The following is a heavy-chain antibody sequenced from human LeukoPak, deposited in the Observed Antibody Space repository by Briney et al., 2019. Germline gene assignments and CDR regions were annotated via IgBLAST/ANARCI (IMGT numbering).Heavy chain of an antibody. CDR1: GFTLSSYA. J-gene: IGHJ1*01. V-gene: IGHV3-23*01. Sequence: QPGGSLRLSCADSGFTLSSYAMSWVRQAPGKGLEWVSAISGSGGSTYYADSVKGRFTISRDNSKNTLYLQMNSLRAEDTAVYYCAREEGITIFGVVIGAEYFQHWGQGTLVTVSS. D-gene: IGHD3-3*01. CDR2: ISGSGGST. CDR3: AREEGITIFGVVIGAEYFQH.